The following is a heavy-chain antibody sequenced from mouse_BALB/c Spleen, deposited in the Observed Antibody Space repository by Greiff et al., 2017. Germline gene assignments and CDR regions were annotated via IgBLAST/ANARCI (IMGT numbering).Heavy chain of an antibody. CDR1: GFTFSSYY. J-gene: IGHJ4*01. Sequence: DVKLVESGGGLVKLGGSLKLSCAASGFTFSSYYMSWVRQTPEKRLELVAAINSNGGSTYYPDTVKGRFTISRDNAKNTLYLQMSSLKSEDTALYYCARQSGNYAMDDWGQGTSVTVSS. CDR3: ARQSGNYAMDD. V-gene: IGHV5-6-2*01. CDR2: INSNGGST. D-gene: IGHD1-3*01.